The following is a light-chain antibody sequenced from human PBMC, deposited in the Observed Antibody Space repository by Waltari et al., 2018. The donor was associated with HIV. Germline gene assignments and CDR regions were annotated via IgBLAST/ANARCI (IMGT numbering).Light chain of an antibody. CDR2: VGS. V-gene: IGKV2-28*01. Sequence: DIVLTQSPRSLPVTPGEPASISCRSSQSLLHSNGFNYLDWYLQKPGQSPQLLFYVGSIRASGVPDRFSGSGSGTDFTLKISRVEAEDVGVYYCMQALQTPLTFGGGTKVGIK. J-gene: IGKJ4*01. CDR3: MQALQTPLT. CDR1: QSLLHSNGFNY.